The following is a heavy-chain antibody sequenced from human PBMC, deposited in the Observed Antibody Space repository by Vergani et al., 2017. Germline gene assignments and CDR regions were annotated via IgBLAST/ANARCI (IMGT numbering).Heavy chain of an antibody. J-gene: IGHJ6*02. V-gene: IGHV4-34*01. CDR1: GGSFSGYY. CDR2: INHSGST. Sequence: QVQLQQWGAGLLKPSETLSLTCAVYGGSFSGYYWSWIRQPPGKGLEWIGEINHSGSTNYNPSLKSRVTISVDTSKNQFSLKLSSVTAADTAVYYCARDWSYGSGSQSYGMDVWGQGTTVTVSS. CDR3: ARDWSYGSGSQSYGMDV. D-gene: IGHD3-10*01.